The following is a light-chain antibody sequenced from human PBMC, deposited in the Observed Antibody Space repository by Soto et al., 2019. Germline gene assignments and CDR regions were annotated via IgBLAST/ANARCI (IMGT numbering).Light chain of an antibody. J-gene: IGKJ1*01. CDR3: QQSYSTPRT. CDR1: QSISSY. Sequence: DIQMTQSPSSLSASVGDRVTITCRASQSISSYLNWYQQKPGKAPKLLIYAASSLQSGVPSRFSGSGSGTDFTLTISSLPPEDFATYYCQQSYSTPRTVGQETKVDIK. V-gene: IGKV1-39*01. CDR2: AAS.